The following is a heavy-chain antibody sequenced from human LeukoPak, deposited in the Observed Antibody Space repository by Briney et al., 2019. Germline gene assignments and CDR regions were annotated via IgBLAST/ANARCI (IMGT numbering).Heavy chain of an antibody. CDR2: INPSGGST. CDR1: GYTFINYY. J-gene: IGHJ3*02. D-gene: IGHD3/OR15-3a*01. Sequence: ASVKVSCKASGYTFINYYMHWVRQAPGQGLEWMGIINPSGGSTSYAQKFQGRVTMTRDTSTSTVYMELSSLRSEDTAVYYCARGGLRGAFDIWGQGTMVTVSS. CDR3: ARGGLRGAFDI. V-gene: IGHV1-46*01.